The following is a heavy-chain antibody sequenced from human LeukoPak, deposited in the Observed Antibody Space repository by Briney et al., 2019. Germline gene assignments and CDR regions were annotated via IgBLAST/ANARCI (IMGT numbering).Heavy chain of an antibody. CDR2: INHSGST. J-gene: IGHJ4*02. CDR3: ARRAVVVPAASYFDY. D-gene: IGHD2-2*01. CDR1: GGSFSGYY. Sequence: SETLSLTCAVYGGSFSGYYWSWIRQPPGKGLEWIGEINHSGSTNYNPSLKSRVTISVDTSKNQFSLKLSSVTAADTAVYYCARRAVVVPAASYFDYWGQGTLVTVSS. V-gene: IGHV4-34*01.